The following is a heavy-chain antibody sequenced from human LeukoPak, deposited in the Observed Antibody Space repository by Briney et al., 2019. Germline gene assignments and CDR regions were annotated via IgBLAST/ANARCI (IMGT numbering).Heavy chain of an antibody. V-gene: IGHV3-53*01. Sequence: GGSLRLSCAASGFTVSSNYMSWARQAPGKGLEWVSVIYSGGTTYYADSVKGRFTISRDNSKNTLYLQMNSLRAEDTAVYYCARSGGRGYYPHYFDYWGQGTLVTVSS. CDR2: IYSGGTT. J-gene: IGHJ4*02. CDR3: ARSGGRGYYPHYFDY. CDR1: GFTVSSNY. D-gene: IGHD3-22*01.